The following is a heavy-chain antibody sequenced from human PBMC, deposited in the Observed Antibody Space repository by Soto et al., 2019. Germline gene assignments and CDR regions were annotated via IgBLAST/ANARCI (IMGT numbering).Heavy chain of an antibody. CDR2: IYHSGST. CDR3: ARGSYYYYDSSGTGGFDY. D-gene: IGHD3-22*01. J-gene: IGHJ4*02. Sequence: PSETLSLTCAVSGGSISSGGYSWSWIRQPPGKGLEWIGYIYHSGSTYYNPSLKSRVTISVDRSKNQFSLKLSSVTAADTAVYYCARGSYYYYDSSGTGGFDYWGQGTLVTVSS. CDR1: GGSISSGGYS. V-gene: IGHV4-30-2*01.